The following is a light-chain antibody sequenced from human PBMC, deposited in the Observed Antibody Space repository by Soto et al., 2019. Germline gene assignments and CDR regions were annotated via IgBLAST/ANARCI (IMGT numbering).Light chain of an antibody. CDR1: QSVSTNY. CDR2: GAS. Sequence: ELVLTQSPGTLSLSPGERATLSCRASQSVSTNYLAWYQQRPGQAPRLLIYGASSRATGIPDRFSGSGSGTDFTLTISRLEPEDFAVYYFQQYGSSPLTFGGGTKVEIK. J-gene: IGKJ4*01. V-gene: IGKV3-20*01. CDR3: QQYGSSPLT.